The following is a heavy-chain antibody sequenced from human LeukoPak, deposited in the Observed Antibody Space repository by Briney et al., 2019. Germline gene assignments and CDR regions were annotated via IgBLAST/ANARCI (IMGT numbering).Heavy chain of an antibody. Sequence: GGSLRLSCAASGFTFSDSGMNWVRQAPGKGLEWVGRIKSKTDGGTTDYAAPVKGRFTISRDDSKNTLYLQMNSLRAEDTAVYYCARDPPGDYWGQGTLVTVSS. CDR3: ARDPPGDY. J-gene: IGHJ4*02. CDR1: GFTFSDSG. CDR2: IKSKTDGGTT. V-gene: IGHV3-15*01.